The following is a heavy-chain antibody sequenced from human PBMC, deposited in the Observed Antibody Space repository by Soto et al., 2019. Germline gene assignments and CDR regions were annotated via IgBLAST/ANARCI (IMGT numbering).Heavy chain of an antibody. D-gene: IGHD5-12*01. V-gene: IGHV4-59*08. Sequence: SDTLSLTCTVSGGSISIYYWSWIRQPPGKGLEWIGYIYYSGSTNYNPSLKSRVTISVDTSKNQFSLKLSSVTAADTAVYYCARHGDSGYDYWVDAFDIWGQGTMVTVSS. CDR2: IYYSGST. CDR3: ARHGDSGYDYWVDAFDI. J-gene: IGHJ3*02. CDR1: GGSISIYY.